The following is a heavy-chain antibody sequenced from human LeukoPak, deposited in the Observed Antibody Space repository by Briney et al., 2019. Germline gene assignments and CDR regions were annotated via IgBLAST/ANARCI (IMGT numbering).Heavy chain of an antibody. CDR2: SSTYTGNT. J-gene: IGHJ4*02. V-gene: IGHV1-18*01. D-gene: IGHD2-2*01. CDR1: GYTFISYV. CDR3: ARICTSTSCLDY. Sequence: GAPVKVSCTTSGYTFISYVITWVRQTPGQERVWGGWSSTYTGNTNYAQKFQGRVTMTPDTDTSTAYMELRSLKSDDTAVYYCARICTSTSCLDYWGQGTLVTVSS.